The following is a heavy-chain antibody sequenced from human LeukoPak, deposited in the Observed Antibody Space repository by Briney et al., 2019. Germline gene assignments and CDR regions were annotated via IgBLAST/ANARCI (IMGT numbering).Heavy chain of an antibody. CDR2: IYYSGST. V-gene: IGHV4-59*01. Sequence: SETLSLTCTVSGGSISSYYCSWIRQPPGKGLEWIGYIYYSGSTNYNPSLKSRVTISVDTSKNQFSLKLSSVTAADTAVYYCARDGGEYYYGSGSYYNGSYYYYGMDVWGQGTTVTVSS. CDR1: GGSISSYY. D-gene: IGHD3-10*01. J-gene: IGHJ6*02. CDR3: ARDGGEYYYGSGSYYNGSYYYYGMDV.